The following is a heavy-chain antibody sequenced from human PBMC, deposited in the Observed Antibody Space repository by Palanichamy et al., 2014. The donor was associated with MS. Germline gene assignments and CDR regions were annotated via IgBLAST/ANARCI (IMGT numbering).Heavy chain of an antibody. CDR1: GSYY. CDR3: ARAQGRKVYYFDY. Sequence: GSYYWSWIRQPPGKGLEWIGYIYFSGSTNYNPSLKSRVTISVDTSKNQFSLKLTSVTAADTAVYYCARAQGRKVYYFDYWGQGTLVTVSS. V-gene: IGHV4-61*01. CDR2: IYFSGST. J-gene: IGHJ4*02.